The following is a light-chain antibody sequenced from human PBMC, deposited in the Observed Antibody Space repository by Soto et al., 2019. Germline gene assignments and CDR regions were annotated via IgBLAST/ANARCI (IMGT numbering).Light chain of an antibody. Sequence: AVQMTQSPSSLSASVGDRVTITCRASQGIRNDLGWYQQKPGKAPKLLISAASNLQSGVPSRFSGSGSGTDFTLTISSLRPEDFGTYYCLQDYNFPWTFGQGTKVEVK. J-gene: IGKJ1*01. CDR1: QGIRND. V-gene: IGKV1-6*01. CDR2: AAS. CDR3: LQDYNFPWT.